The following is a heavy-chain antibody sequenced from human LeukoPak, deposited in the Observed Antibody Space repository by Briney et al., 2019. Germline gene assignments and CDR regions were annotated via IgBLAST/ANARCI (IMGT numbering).Heavy chain of an antibody. CDR3: AKDYYGGNPDY. Sequence: GGSLRLSCAASGFTFSSYGMHWVRQAPGKGLEWVAVISYDGSNKYYADSVKGRFTISRDNSKNTLYLQMNSLRAEDTAVYYCAKDYYGGNPDYWGQGTLATVSS. V-gene: IGHV3-30*18. J-gene: IGHJ4*02. CDR2: ISYDGSNK. D-gene: IGHD4-23*01. CDR1: GFTFSSYG.